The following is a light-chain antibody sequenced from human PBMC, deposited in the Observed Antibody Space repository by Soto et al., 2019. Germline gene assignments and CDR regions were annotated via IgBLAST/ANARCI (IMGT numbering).Light chain of an antibody. V-gene: IGKV3-11*01. J-gene: IGKJ1*01. CDR2: DTS. CDR1: QSVSRY. CDR3: QQRTTLLGT. Sequence: EIVLTQSPVTLSLSPGERATLSCRASQSVSRYLAWYQQKRGQAPRLLIYDTSIRATGIPARFSGSGSGTDFTLTINSLEPEDFAIYYCQQRTTLLGTFGQGTKVEIK.